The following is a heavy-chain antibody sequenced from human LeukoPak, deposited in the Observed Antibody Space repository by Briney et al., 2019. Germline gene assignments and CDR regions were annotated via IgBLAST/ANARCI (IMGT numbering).Heavy chain of an antibody. J-gene: IGHJ4*02. CDR2: IYYSGST. CDR1: GGSISSGGYY. V-gene: IGHV4-31*03. CDR3: ARDLPGRGSGGIGY. D-gene: IGHD2-15*01. Sequence: SETLSLTCTVSGGSISSGGYYWSWIRQHPGKGLEWIGYIYYSGSTYYNPSLKSRVTISVDTSKNQFPLKLSSVTAVDTAVYYCARDLPGRGSGGIGYWGQGTLVTVSS.